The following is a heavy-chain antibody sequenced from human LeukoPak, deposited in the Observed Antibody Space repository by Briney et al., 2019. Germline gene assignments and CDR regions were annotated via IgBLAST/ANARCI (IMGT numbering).Heavy chain of an antibody. CDR2: SIPILGIA. J-gene: IGHJ5*02. V-gene: IGHV1-69*02. Sequence: SVKVSCKASVGTFSSYTISWVRQAPGRGLEWMGRSIPILGIANYAQKFQGRVTITADKSTSTAYMERSSLRSEDTAVYYCARAGVVTHQRGNNWFDPWGQGTLVTVSS. D-gene: IGHD2-2*01. CDR3: ARAGVVTHQRGNNWFDP. CDR1: VGTFSSYT.